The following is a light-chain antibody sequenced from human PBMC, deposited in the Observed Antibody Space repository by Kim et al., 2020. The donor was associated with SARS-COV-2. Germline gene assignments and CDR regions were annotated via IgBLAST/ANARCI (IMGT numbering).Light chain of an antibody. J-gene: IGKJ5*01. CDR3: QQYNSYPLT. CDR1: QGISNH. CDR2: AAS. Sequence: DIQMTQSPSSLSASVGDRVTITCRASQGISNHLAWFQQQPGKAPKSLIYAASSITLTISSLQPEDFATYYCQQYNSYPLTFGQGTR. V-gene: IGKV1-16*01.